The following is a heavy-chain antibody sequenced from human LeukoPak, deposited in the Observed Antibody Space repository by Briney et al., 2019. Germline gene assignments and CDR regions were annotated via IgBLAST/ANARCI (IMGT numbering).Heavy chain of an antibody. Sequence: ASVKVSCKASGYTFTGYYMHWVRQAPGQGLEWMGWINPNSGGTNYAQKFQGRVTMTRDTSISTAYMELSRLGSDDTAVYYCARDPGDGDTNWFDPWGQGTLVTVSA. CDR1: GYTFTGYY. V-gene: IGHV1-2*02. CDR2: INPNSGGT. CDR3: ARDPGDGDTNWFDP. D-gene: IGHD3-10*01. J-gene: IGHJ5*02.